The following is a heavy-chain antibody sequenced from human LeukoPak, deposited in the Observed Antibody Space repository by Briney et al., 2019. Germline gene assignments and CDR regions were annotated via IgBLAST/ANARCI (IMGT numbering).Heavy chain of an antibody. CDR2: TTNKANSYTT. J-gene: IGHJ4*02. V-gene: IGHV3-72*01. CDR3: ARSYSSGWYSDF. CDR1: GFTFSDHF. Sequence: GGSLRLSCAASGFTFSDHFMDWVRQAPGKGREWVGRTTNKANSYTTQYAASAKGRFTISRDDSKNSLYLQMNSLKTEDTAVYYCARSYSSGWYSDFWGQGTLVTVSS. D-gene: IGHD6-19*01.